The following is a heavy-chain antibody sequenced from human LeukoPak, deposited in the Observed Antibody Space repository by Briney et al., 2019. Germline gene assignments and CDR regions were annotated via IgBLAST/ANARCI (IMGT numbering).Heavy chain of an antibody. Sequence: GGSLRLSCAASGFTFSSYEMNWVRQAPGKGLEWVSYIGSSGITIDYADSVKGRFTISRDNAKDSLYLQMDSLRADDTAVYYCARDRRLHHWGQGTLVTVSS. V-gene: IGHV3-48*03. CDR2: IGSSGITI. CDR3: ARDRRLHH. J-gene: IGHJ1*01. CDR1: GFTFSSYE.